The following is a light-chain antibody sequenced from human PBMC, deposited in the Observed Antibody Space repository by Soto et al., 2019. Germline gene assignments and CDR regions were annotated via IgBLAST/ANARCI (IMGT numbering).Light chain of an antibody. CDR1: QGITNY. J-gene: IGKJ1*01. Sequence: DIPMTQSPSAMSASVGDRVTITCRASQGITNYLAWFQQKPGTVPKRLIYAASILQSGVPSRFSGSGSGTAFTLPFSSLQPEDFATYQCLQPDTYPTTFGQRNNVEIK. CDR3: LQPDTYPTT. V-gene: IGKV1-17*03. CDR2: AAS.